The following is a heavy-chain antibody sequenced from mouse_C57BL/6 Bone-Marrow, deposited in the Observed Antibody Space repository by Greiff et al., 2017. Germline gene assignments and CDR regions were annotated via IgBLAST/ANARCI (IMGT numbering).Heavy chain of an antibody. CDR3: ARRQLRLWGYYAMDY. V-gene: IGHV1-18*01. CDR1: GYTFTDYN. CDR2: INPNNGGT. Sequence: VQLQQSGPELVKPGASVKIPCKASGYTFTDYNMDWVKQSHGKSLEWIGDINPNNGGTIYNQKFKGKATLTVDKSSSTAYMELRSLTSEDTAVYYGARRQLRLWGYYAMDYWGQGTSVTVSS. D-gene: IGHD3-2*02. J-gene: IGHJ4*01.